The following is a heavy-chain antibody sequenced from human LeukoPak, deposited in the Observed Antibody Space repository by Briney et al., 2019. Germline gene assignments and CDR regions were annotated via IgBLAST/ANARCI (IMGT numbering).Heavy chain of an antibody. CDR1: GGSISTYY. J-gene: IGHJ3*02. D-gene: IGHD1-26*01. CDR2: IYYSGST. V-gene: IGHV4-59*01. CDR3: ARGVGAKAAFDI. Sequence: SETLSLTCTVSGGSISTYYWSWIRQPPGKGLEWIGYIYYSGSTNYNPSLKSRLSISLDTSKNQFSLKLTSVTAADTAVPYCARGVGAKAAFDIWGQGTMVTVSS.